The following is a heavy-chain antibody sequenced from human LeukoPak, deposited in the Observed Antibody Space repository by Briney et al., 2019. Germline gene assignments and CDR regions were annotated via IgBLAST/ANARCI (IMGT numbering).Heavy chain of an antibody. D-gene: IGHD3-22*01. V-gene: IGHV3-74*01. CDR1: GFTFSSYW. CDR3: ARAPSEIGGYYPEYFRH. J-gene: IGHJ1*01. Sequence: GGSLGLSCAASGFTFSSYWMHWVRQAPGKGLVWVSRIKSDGSTNYADSVKGRFTISRENAKNTVSLQMNSLRAEDTGVYYCARAPSEIGGYYPEYFRHWGQGTLVTVSS. CDR2: IKSDGST.